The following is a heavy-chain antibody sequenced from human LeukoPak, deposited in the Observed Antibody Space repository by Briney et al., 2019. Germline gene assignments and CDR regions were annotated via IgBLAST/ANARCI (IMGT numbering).Heavy chain of an antibody. V-gene: IGHV3-23*01. Sequence: GGSLRLSCAASGFTFSSYAMNRVRQAPGKGPEWVSSISNSDGSTYYADFVKGRFTISRDNSKNTLHLQMNSLRAEDTAVYYCAKSLGVGGYTRYKGFDQWGQGTLVTVSS. CDR1: GFTFSSYA. J-gene: IGHJ4*02. D-gene: IGHD5-24*01. CDR2: ISNSDGST. CDR3: AKSLGVGGYTRYKGFDQ.